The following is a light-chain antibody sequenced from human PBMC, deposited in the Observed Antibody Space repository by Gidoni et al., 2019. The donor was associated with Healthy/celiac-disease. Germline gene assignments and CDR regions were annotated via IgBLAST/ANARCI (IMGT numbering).Light chain of an antibody. Sequence: EIVLTQSPGTLSLSPGERATLSCRASQSVSSSYLAWYQQKPGQAPRLLIYGASSSATGIPDRFSGSGSGTDFTLTISRLEPEDFAVYYCQQYGSPAFGGGTKVEIK. V-gene: IGKV3-20*01. CDR1: QSVSSSY. J-gene: IGKJ4*01. CDR2: GAS. CDR3: QQYGSPA.